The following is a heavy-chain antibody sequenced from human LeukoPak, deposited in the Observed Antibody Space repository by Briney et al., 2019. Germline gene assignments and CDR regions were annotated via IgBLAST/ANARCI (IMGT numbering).Heavy chain of an antibody. V-gene: IGHV3-23*01. D-gene: IGHD1-14*01. CDR1: GFTFSSYA. Sequence: GGSLRLSCADSGFTFSSYAMSWVRQAPGKGLEWVSSISGSSTRTYYADSVKGRFTVSRDNPKNTLYLQMNSLRAEDTAVYYCAKKTLGRTGHNWFDPWGQGTLVTVSS. J-gene: IGHJ5*02. CDR2: ISGSSTRT. CDR3: AKKTLGRTGHNWFDP.